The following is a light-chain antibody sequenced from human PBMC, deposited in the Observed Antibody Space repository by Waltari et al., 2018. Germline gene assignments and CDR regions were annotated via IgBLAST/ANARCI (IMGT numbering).Light chain of an antibody. CDR2: GNS. J-gene: IGLJ3*02. Sequence: QSVLTQPPSVPGAPGQRVTISCTGSDSNIGSGYDVHWYRQFPGTAPKLLIYGNSNRPSGVPDRFSASKSGTSASLAISGLQAEDEADYYCQSYDDSLSWVFGGGTKVTVL. CDR1: DSNIGSGYD. V-gene: IGLV1-40*01. CDR3: QSYDDSLSWV.